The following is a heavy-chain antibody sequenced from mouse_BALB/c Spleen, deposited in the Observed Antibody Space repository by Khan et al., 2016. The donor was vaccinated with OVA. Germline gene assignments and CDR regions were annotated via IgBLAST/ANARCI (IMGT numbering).Heavy chain of an antibody. V-gene: IGHV2-6-4*01. CDR2: IWGGGGT. J-gene: IGHJ4*01. D-gene: IGHD2-14*01. Sequence: QMQLEESGPGLVAPSQSLSITCTVSGFSLSSYNIHWVRQPPGKGLEWLGMIWGGGGTDYNSTLKSRLTIRKDNSKSQVLLKMNSLQTDDTAKYYCARAYYRYDGYYAMDYWGQGTSVTVSS. CDR1: GFSLSSYN. CDR3: ARAYYRYDGYYAMDY.